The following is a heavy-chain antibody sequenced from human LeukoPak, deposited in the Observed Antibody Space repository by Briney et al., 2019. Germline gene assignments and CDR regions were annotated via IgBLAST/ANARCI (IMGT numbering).Heavy chain of an antibody. CDR1: GGSISSGGYY. D-gene: IGHD3-22*01. CDR2: IYYSGST. J-gene: IGHJ5*02. V-gene: IGHV4-31*03. CDR3: ASYYDSSGYYLNWFDP. Sequence: SETLSLTCTVSGGSISSGGYYWSSIRQHPGKGLEWIGYIYYSGSTYYNPSLKSRVTISVDTSKNQFSLKLSSVTAADTAVYYCASYYDSSGYYLNWFDPWGQGTLVTVSS.